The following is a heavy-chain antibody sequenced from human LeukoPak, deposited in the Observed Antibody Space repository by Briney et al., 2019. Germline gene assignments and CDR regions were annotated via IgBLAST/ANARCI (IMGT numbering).Heavy chain of an antibody. D-gene: IGHD3-10*01. J-gene: IGHJ4*02. CDR2: IYHSGST. CDR3: ARGVTGSGLVRGVIMVDY. Sequence: SETLSLTCAVSGYSISSGYYWGWIRQPPGKGLEWIGSIYHSGSTYYNPSLKSRVTISVDTSKNQFSLKLRSVTAADTAVYYCARGVTGSGLVRGVIMVDYWGQGTLVTVSS. V-gene: IGHV4-38-2*01. CDR1: GYSISSGYY.